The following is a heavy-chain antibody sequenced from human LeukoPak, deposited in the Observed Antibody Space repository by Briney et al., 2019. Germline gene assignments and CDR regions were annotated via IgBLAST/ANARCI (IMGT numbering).Heavy chain of an antibody. CDR2: IIPIFGTA. CDR1: GGTFNTFA. D-gene: IGHD3-22*01. CDR3: AREEYYYDSSGYYFNAFDI. V-gene: IGHV1-69*05. Sequence: SVKVSCKASGGTFNTFAISWVRQAPGQGLEWMGGIIPIFGTANYAQKFQGRVTMTTDTSTSTAYMELRSLRSDDTAVYYCAREEYYYDSSGYYFNAFDIWGQGTMVTVSS. J-gene: IGHJ3*02.